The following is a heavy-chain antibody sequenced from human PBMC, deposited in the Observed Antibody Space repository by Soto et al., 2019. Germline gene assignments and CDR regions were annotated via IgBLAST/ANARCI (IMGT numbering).Heavy chain of an antibody. J-gene: IGHJ4*02. CDR1: GFTFRSYW. CDR3: ASGGSSLNFDS. CDR2: INSDGSST. D-gene: IGHD6-6*01. Sequence: EVQLVESGGGLVQPGGSLRLSCAASGFTFRSYWMQWVRQAPGKGLVWVSWINSDGSSTSYADSVQGRCTISRDNAKNTLYLQMNSLRAEDTAVYYCASGGSSLNFDSWGQGTLVTVSS. V-gene: IGHV3-74*01.